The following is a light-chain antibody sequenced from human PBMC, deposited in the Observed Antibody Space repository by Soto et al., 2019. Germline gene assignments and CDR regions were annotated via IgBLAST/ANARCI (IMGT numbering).Light chain of an antibody. CDR1: QSVSSSY. CDR2: DAF. J-gene: IGKJ3*01. V-gene: IGKV3-20*01. Sequence: EIVLTQSPGTLSLSPGERATLSCRASQSVSSSYLAWYQQKPGQDLRLLIYDAFSRATGIPDRFSGSGSGTDFALTISRVEAEDFAGYYCEQYCRSPVTFGPETKVHIK. CDR3: EQYCRSPVT.